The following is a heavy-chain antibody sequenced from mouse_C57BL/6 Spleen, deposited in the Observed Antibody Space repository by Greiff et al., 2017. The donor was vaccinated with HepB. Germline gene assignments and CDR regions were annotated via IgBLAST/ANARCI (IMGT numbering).Heavy chain of an antibody. CDR2: IYPGDGDT. CDR1: GYAFSSYW. CDR3: ARYYYGSSSYCDY. V-gene: IGHV1-80*01. Sequence: QVQLQQSGAELVKPGASVKISCKASGYAFSSYWMNWVKQRPGKGLEWIGQIYPGDGDTNYNGKFKGKATLTADKSSSTAYMQLSSLTSEDSAVYFCARYYYGSSSYCDYWGQGTTLTVSS. D-gene: IGHD1-1*01. J-gene: IGHJ2*01.